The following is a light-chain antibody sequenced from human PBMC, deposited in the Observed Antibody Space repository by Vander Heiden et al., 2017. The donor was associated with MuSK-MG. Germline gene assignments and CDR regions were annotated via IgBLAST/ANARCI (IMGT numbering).Light chain of an antibody. CDR3: QQSDSTRPIT. Sequence: DIQITQSPSSLSASVGDRVTITCRASQSISSYLNWYQQKPGNAPKLLIYAAFSLQSVVPSRSSRSGYRTDFTLTISSLQTEDSATHPCQQSDSTRPITFGQGTRLEIK. V-gene: IGKV1-39*01. CDR2: AAF. J-gene: IGKJ5*01. CDR1: QSISSY.